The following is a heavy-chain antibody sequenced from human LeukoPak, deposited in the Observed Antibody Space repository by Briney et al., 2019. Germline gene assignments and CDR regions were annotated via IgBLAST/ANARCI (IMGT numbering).Heavy chain of an antibody. CDR2: ISRDGGGT. D-gene: IGHD6-13*01. J-gene: IGHJ4*02. CDR1: GFTFSSYA. Sequence: PGGSLRLSCAASGFTFSSYAVNWVRQAPGKGLEWVSGISRDGGGTYYADSVKGRFTISRDNSKNTLYLQMNSLRADDTAVYYCAKVEASASVYWGQGTLVTVSS. V-gene: IGHV3-23*01. CDR3: AKVEASASVY.